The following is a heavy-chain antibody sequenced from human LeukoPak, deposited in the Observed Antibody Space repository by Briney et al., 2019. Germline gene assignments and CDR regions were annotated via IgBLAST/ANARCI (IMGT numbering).Heavy chain of an antibody. Sequence: AAVKVSCKASGYTFTGYYMHWVRQAPGQGLEWMGWINPNSGGTNYAQKFQGWVTMTRDTSISTAYMELSRLRSEDTAVYYCARDSVPGIAVAGTILLDYWGQGTLVTVSS. CDR3: ARDSVPGIAVAGTILLDY. CDR1: GYTFTGYY. J-gene: IGHJ4*02. V-gene: IGHV1-2*04. CDR2: INPNSGGT. D-gene: IGHD6-19*01.